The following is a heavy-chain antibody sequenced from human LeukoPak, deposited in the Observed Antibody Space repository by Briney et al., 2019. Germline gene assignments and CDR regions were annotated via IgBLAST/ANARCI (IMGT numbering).Heavy chain of an antibody. Sequence: SETLSLTCTVSGGSISSYYWSWIRQPPGKGLEWIGRIYTSGSTNYNPSLKSRVTIAVDTSKNQFSLKLSSVTAADTAVYYCARVGYDYDAYFDYWGQGTLVTVSS. D-gene: IGHD4-17*01. V-gene: IGHV4-4*08. CDR2: IYTSGST. J-gene: IGHJ4*02. CDR3: ARVGYDYDAYFDY. CDR1: GGSISSYY.